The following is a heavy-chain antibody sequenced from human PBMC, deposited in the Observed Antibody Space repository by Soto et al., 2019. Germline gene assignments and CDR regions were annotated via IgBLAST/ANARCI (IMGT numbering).Heavy chain of an antibody. V-gene: IGHV3-23*01. CDR1: GFTFGSYA. CDR3: AKAEGSSGYYHFGY. CDR2: ISGSGGST. J-gene: IGHJ4*02. Sequence: PGGSLRLSCAASGFTFGSYAMSWVRQAPGKGLEWVSAISGSGGSTYYADSVKGRFTISRDNSKNTLYLQMNSLRAEDTAVYYCAKAEGSSGYYHFGYWGQGTLVTVSS. D-gene: IGHD3-22*01.